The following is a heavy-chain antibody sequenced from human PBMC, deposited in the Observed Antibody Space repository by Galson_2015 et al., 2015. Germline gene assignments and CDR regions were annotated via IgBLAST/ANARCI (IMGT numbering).Heavy chain of an antibody. CDR3: ARALGYCSSTSCRGGVIDY. Sequence: SLRLSCAASGFTFSSYGMHWVRQAPGKGLEWVAVIWYDGSNKYYADSVKGRFTISRDNSKNTLYLQMNSLRAEDTAVYYCARALGYCSSTSCRGGVIDYWGQGTLVTVSS. V-gene: IGHV3-33*01. CDR1: GFTFSSYG. D-gene: IGHD2-2*01. J-gene: IGHJ4*02. CDR2: IWYDGSNK.